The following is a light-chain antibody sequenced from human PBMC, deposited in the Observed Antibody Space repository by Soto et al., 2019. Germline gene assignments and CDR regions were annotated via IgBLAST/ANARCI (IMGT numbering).Light chain of an antibody. CDR2: GAS. CDR1: QSVSSSY. J-gene: IGKJ1*01. V-gene: IGKV3-20*01. Sequence: IVLTQSPGTLSLYPGERATLSCRASQSVSSSYLAWYQQKPGQAPRLLIYGASSRATGIPDRFSGSGSGTDFTLTISRLEPEDFAVYYCQQYGSLWTFGQGTKVDIK. CDR3: QQYGSLWT.